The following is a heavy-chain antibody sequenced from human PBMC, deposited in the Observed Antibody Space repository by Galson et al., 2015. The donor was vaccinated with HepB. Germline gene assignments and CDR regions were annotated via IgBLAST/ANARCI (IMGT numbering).Heavy chain of an antibody. Sequence: SLRLSCAASGFSFDNYATSWVRQAPGKGLEWVSGISSGGYSTYYADSVKGRFIISRDNSKNTLYLQMNSLGAEDTAVYYCARRGDIVVVAAVEEFDYWGQGTLVTVSS. CDR2: ISSGGYST. CDR3: ARRGDIVVVAAVEEFDY. CDR1: GFSFDNYA. D-gene: IGHD2-15*01. V-gene: IGHV3-23*01. J-gene: IGHJ4*02.